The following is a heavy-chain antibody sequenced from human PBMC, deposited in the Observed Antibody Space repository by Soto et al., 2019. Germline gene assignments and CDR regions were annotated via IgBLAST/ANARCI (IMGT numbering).Heavy chain of an antibody. J-gene: IGHJ5*02. Sequence: PGGSLRPSCAASGLTFAAYAMHWVRQAPGKGLEWVSGISWNSGSIGYADSVKGLFTISRDNAKNALYLQMNSLRAEDTAFYYCAKVYGSSWQYNWFDPWGQGTLVTVSS. D-gene: IGHD6-13*01. CDR3: AKVYGSSWQYNWFDP. CDR1: GLTFAAYA. CDR2: ISWNSGSI. V-gene: IGHV3-9*01.